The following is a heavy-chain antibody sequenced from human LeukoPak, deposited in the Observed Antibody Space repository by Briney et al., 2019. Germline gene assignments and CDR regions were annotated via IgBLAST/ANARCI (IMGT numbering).Heavy chain of an antibody. D-gene: IGHD5-24*01. CDR1: GGSISSSSYY. J-gene: IGHJ4*02. CDR3: AEMATIRDY. Sequence: KPSETLSLTCTVSGGSISSSSYYWGWIRHPPGKGLEGIGSVYYSGSTYYNPSLKSRVTISVDTSKNQFSLKLSSVTAADTAVYYCAEMATIRDYWGQGTLVTVSS. CDR2: VYYSGST. V-gene: IGHV4-39*01.